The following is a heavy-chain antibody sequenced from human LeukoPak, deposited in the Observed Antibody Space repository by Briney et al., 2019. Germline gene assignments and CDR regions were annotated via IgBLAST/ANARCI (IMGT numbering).Heavy chain of an antibody. Sequence: GGSLRLSCAVSGFTVSGNYMSWVRQAPGKGLEWVSLIYSGGTTYYADSVKGRFTISRDNSKNTLYLQMNSLRADDTAVYYCAKAADGYKPFDYWGQGTLVTVSS. J-gene: IGHJ4*02. V-gene: IGHV3-53*05. CDR3: AKAADGYKPFDY. CDR2: IYSGGTT. CDR1: GFTVSGNY. D-gene: IGHD5-24*01.